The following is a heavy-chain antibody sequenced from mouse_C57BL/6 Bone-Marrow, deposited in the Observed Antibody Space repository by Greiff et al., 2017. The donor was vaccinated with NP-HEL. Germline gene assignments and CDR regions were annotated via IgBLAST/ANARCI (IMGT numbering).Heavy chain of an antibody. D-gene: IGHD1-1*01. V-gene: IGHV1-82*01. J-gene: IGHJ1*03. CDR1: GYAFSSSW. Sequence: VQLQQSGPELVKPGASVQISCKASGYAFSSSWMNWVKQRPGKGLEWIGRSYPGDGDTNYNGKFKGKATLTADKSSSTAYMQLSSLTSEDSAVYFCARRDYGSSYWYFDVWGTGTTVTVSS. CDR3: ARRDYGSSYWYFDV. CDR2: SYPGDGDT.